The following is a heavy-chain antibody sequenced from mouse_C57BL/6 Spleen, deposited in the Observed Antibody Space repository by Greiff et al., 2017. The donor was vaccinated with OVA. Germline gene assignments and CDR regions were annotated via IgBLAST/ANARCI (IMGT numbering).Heavy chain of an antibody. CDR2: ISYSGST. D-gene: IGHD1-1*01. Sequence: EVQLQESGPGMVKPSQSLSLTCTVTGYSITSGYDWHWIRHFPGNKLEWMGYISYSGSTNYNPSLKSRISITHDTSKNHFFLKLNSVTTEDTATYYCARAGVYYGSSRSYWYFDVWGTGTTVTVSS. CDR3: ARAGVYYGSSRSYWYFDV. V-gene: IGHV3-1*01. CDR1: GYSITSGYD. J-gene: IGHJ1*03.